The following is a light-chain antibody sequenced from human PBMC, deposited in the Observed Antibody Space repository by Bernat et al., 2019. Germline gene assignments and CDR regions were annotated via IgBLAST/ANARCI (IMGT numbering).Light chain of an antibody. Sequence: DIQLTQSPSFLSASVGDRVTITCRASQVIGTYLAWYHQKPGKAPHLLIYGASTLQSGVPSRFSGSGSGTEFTLTISSLQPEDSATYYCQQLDKFPITFGGGTKVEIK. V-gene: IGKV1-9*01. CDR1: QVIGTY. J-gene: IGKJ4*01. CDR3: QQLDKFPIT. CDR2: GAS.